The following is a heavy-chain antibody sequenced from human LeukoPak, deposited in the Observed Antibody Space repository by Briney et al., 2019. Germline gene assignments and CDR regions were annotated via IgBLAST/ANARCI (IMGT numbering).Heavy chain of an antibody. Sequence: GGSLRLSCAASGFTVSSNYMSWVRQAPGKGLERVSVIYSGGSTYYADSVKGRFTISRDNSKNTLYLQMNSLRAEDTAVYYCARAYSPYEYYFDYWGQGTLVTVSS. CDR1: GFTVSSNY. D-gene: IGHD6-13*01. V-gene: IGHV3-66*01. J-gene: IGHJ4*02. CDR3: ARAYSPYEYYFDY. CDR2: IYSGGST.